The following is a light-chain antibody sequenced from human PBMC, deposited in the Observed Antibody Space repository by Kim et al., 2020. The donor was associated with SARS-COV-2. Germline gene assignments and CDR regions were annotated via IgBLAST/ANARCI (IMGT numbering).Light chain of an antibody. V-gene: IGLV3-19*01. Sequence: SSELTQDPAVSVALGQTVRITCQGDSLRRYYASWYQQKPGQAPVLVIYGKNNRPSGIPDRFSGSSSGNTVSLTITGAQAEDEADYYCNSRDSSGNLLVFG. CDR1: SLRRYY. J-gene: IGLJ2*01. CDR2: GKN. CDR3: NSRDSSGNLLV.